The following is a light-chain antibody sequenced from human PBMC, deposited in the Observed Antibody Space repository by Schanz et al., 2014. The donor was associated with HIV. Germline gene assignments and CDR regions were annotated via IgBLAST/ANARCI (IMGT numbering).Light chain of an antibody. V-gene: IGLV2-8*01. J-gene: IGLJ1*01. CDR1: TSDIGGYNY. Sequence: QSVLTQPPSASGSPGQSVTISCTGTTSDIGGYNYVSWYQQHPDKAPQLLIYEVSKRPSGVPDRFSGSKSGNTASLTISGLQAEDEADYYCSSYAGNNKLGVFGTGTKLTVL. CDR3: SSYAGNNKLGV. CDR2: EVS.